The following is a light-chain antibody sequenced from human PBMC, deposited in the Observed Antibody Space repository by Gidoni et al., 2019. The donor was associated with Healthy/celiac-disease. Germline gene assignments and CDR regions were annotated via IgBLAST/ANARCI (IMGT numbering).Light chain of an antibody. CDR1: QSVSSSY. CDR3: QQYGSSSFT. V-gene: IGKV3-20*01. J-gene: IGKJ3*01. Sequence: EIVLTQSPGTLSLSPGERATLSCRASQSVSSSYLAWYQQKPGQAPRLLIYGASSRATGIQDRFSGSGSGTDFTLTISRLEPEDFAVYYCQQYGSSSFTFGPGTKVDIK. CDR2: GAS.